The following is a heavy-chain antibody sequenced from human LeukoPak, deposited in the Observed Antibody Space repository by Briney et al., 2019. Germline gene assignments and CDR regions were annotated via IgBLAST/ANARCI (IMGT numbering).Heavy chain of an antibody. J-gene: IGHJ4*02. CDR2: ISGSGGVT. V-gene: IGHV3-23*01. CDR3: ARGEYGSGSYHIDY. CDR1: GFTFSSYG. Sequence: GGSLRLSCAASGFTFSSYGMSWVRQAPGKGLEWVSAISGSGGVTYYADSVKGRFTISRDNAKNSLYLQMNSLRAEDTAVYYCARGEYGSGSYHIDYWGQGTLVTVSS. D-gene: IGHD3-10*01.